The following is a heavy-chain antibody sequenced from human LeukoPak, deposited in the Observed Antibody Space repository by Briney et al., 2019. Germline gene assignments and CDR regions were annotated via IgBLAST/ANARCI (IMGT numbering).Heavy chain of an antibody. Sequence: GGSLRLSCAPSGFTFSRHGMHWVRQAPGKGLEWVAIISNDGSRKYYAHSVEGRFTISRDNSKNTLYLQMDSLSAEDTAVYYCARDRAWNYFDYWGQGTLVTVSS. V-gene: IGHV3-30*03. CDR3: ARDRAWNYFDY. CDR2: ISNDGSRK. D-gene: IGHD3-3*01. J-gene: IGHJ4*02. CDR1: GFTFSRHG.